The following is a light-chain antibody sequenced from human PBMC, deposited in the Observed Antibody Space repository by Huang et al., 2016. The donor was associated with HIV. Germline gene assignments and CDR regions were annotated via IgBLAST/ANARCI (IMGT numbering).Light chain of an antibody. CDR1: QTVNSN. J-gene: IGKJ1*01. CDR2: DAS. V-gene: IGKV3-15*01. Sequence: EIVMTQSPATLAVSPGERATLSCRASQTVNSNLAWSRQKPGQAPRLLIYDASTRAIGVPSRFSGSGFGTKFTLTISSLQSEDFAVYYCQQYNNWLAFGQGTKVEIK. CDR3: QQYNNWLA.